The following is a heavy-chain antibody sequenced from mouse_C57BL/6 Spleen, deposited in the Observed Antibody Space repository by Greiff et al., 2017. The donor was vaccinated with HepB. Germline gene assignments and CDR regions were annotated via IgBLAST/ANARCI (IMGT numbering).Heavy chain of an antibody. V-gene: IGHV1-64*01. J-gene: IGHJ2*01. Sequence: QVHVKQPGAELVKPGASVKLSCKASGYTFTSYWMHWVKQRPGQGLEWIGMIHPNSGSTNYNEKFKSKATLTVDKSSSTAYMQLSSLTSEDSAVYYCARDSYGSSYGDDYWGQGTTLTVSS. D-gene: IGHD1-1*01. CDR2: IHPNSGST. CDR1: GYTFTSYW. CDR3: ARDSYGSSYGDDY.